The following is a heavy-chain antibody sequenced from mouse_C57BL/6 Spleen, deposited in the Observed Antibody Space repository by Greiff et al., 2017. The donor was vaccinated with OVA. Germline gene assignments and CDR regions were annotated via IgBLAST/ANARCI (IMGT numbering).Heavy chain of an antibody. CDR2: IDPETGGT. V-gene: IGHV1-15*01. D-gene: IGHD4-1*01. CDR1: GYTFTDYE. Sequence: QVQLKDSGAELVRPGASVTLSCKASGYTFTDYEMHWVKQTPVHGLEWIGAIDPETGGTAYNQKFKGKAILTADKSSSTAYMELRSLTSEDSAVYYCTRFGKDYWGQGTTLTVSS. CDR3: TRFGKDY. J-gene: IGHJ2*01.